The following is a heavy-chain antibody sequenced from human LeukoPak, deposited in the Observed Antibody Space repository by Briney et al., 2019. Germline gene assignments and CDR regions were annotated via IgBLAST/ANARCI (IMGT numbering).Heavy chain of an antibody. CDR3: AKDPVATIDWFDP. Sequence: GGSLRLSCAASGFTVSSNYMSWVRQAPGKGLEWVSVIYSGGSTYYADSVKGRFTISRDNSKNTLYLQMNSLRAEDTAVYYCAKDPVATIDWFDPWGQGTLVTVSS. V-gene: IGHV3-53*01. CDR1: GFTVSSNY. J-gene: IGHJ5*02. D-gene: IGHD5-12*01. CDR2: IYSGGST.